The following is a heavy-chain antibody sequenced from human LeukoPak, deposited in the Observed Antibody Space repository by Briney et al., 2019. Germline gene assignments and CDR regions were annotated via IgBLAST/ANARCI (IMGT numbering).Heavy chain of an antibody. D-gene: IGHD3-22*01. CDR2: ISSGGSTI. Sequence: GGSLRLSCAASGFTFSDYHLSWIRQAPGKGLECVSYISSGGSTIYYADSVKGRFTISRDNAKNSLYLQMNSLRAEDTAVYYCARAAGYYYDSSGCYSHWGQGTLVTVSS. CDR3: ARAAGYYYDSSGCYSH. CDR1: GFTFSDYH. V-gene: IGHV3-11*04. J-gene: IGHJ4*02.